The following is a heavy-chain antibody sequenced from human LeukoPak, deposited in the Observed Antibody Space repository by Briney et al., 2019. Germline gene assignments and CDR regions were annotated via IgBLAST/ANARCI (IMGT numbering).Heavy chain of an antibody. V-gene: IGHV4-34*01. CDR1: GGSFSGYY. CDR2: INHSGST. J-gene: IGHJ5*02. D-gene: IGHD3-10*01. Sequence: PSETLFLTCAVYGGSFSGYYWSWIRQPPGKGLEWIGEINHSGSTNYNPSLKSRVTISVDTSKNQFSLKLSSVTAADTAVYYCARDGSGSVSRRTGTNWFDPWGQGTLVTVSS. CDR3: ARDGSGSVSRRTGTNWFDP.